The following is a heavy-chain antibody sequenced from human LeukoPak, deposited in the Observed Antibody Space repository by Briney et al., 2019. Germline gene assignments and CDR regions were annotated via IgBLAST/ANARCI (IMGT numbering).Heavy chain of an antibody. Sequence: GGSLRLSCAASGFTFSSYWMSWVRQAPGKGLEWVANIKQDGSEKYYVDSVKGRFTISRDNAKNSLYLQMNSLRAEDTAVYYCARGTEQLVPFSYYYYYGMDVRGQGTTVTVSS. CDR1: GFTFSSYW. CDR2: IKQDGSEK. D-gene: IGHD6-6*01. CDR3: ARGTEQLVPFSYYYYYGMDV. J-gene: IGHJ6*02. V-gene: IGHV3-7*01.